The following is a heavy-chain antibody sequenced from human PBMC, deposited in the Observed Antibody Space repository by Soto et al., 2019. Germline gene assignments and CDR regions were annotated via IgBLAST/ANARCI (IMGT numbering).Heavy chain of an antibody. CDR3: ARGGVFFFAAPTNPFDY. J-gene: IGHJ4*02. D-gene: IGHD6-13*01. Sequence: GASVKVSCKASGYTFANYGIHWVRQAPGQRLEWMGWINAGNGGTKYSENFQGRVTITRNTSVSTVYLGLSSLSSEDTAAYYCARGGVFFFAAPTNPFDYWGQGTLVTVSS. CDR1: GYTFANYG. V-gene: IGHV1-3*01. CDR2: INAGNGGT.